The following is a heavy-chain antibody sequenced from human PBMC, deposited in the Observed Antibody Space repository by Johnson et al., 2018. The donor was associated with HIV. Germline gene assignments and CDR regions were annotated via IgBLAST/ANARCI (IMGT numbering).Heavy chain of an antibody. Sequence: MQLVESGGGVVQPGRSLRLSCAASGFTFSSYAMHWVRQAPGKGLEWVAVISYDGSNKYYADSVKGRFTISRDNSKNTLYLQMNSLRAEDTAVYYCAETPVIAAAGTGYAFDIWGQGTMVTVSS. CDR2: ISYDGSNK. CDR1: GFTFSSYA. J-gene: IGHJ3*02. CDR3: AETPVIAAAGTGYAFDI. V-gene: IGHV3-30*04. D-gene: IGHD6-13*01.